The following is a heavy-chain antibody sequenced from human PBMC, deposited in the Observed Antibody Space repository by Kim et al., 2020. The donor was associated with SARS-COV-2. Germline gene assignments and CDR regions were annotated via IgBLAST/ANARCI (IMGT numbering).Heavy chain of an antibody. CDR3: ARDVLRYYDLGY. D-gene: IGHD3-22*01. J-gene: IGHJ4*02. V-gene: IGHV4-34*01. Sequence: SETLSLTCAVYGGSFSGYYWSWIRQPPGKGLEWIGEINHSGSTNYNPSLKSRVTISVDTSKNQFSLKLSSVTAADTAVYYCARDVLRYYDLGYWGQGTLVTVSS. CDR1: GGSFSGYY. CDR2: INHSGST.